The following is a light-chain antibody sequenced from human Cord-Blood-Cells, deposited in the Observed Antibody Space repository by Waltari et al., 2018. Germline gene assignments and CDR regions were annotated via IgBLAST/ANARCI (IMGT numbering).Light chain of an antibody. J-gene: IGLJ7*01. V-gene: IGLV1-51*02. CDR2: ENN. CDR1: SSNIGNNY. Sequence: QSVLTQPPSVSAAPGQKVTISCSGSSSNIGNNYVYWYQQLPATAPKLLIYENNKRPSGIPDRFSGSKSGTSATLGITGLQTGDEADYYCGTWDSSLSAAVFGGGTQLTVL. CDR3: GTWDSSLSAAV.